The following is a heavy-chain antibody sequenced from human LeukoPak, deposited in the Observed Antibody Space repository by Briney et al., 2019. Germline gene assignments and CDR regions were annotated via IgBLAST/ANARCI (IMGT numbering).Heavy chain of an antibody. V-gene: IGHV3-23*01. J-gene: IGHJ4*02. D-gene: IGHD3-10*01. Sequence: PGGSLRLSCAASGFTFSSYAMSWVRQAPGKGLEWVSAISGSGGSTYYADSVKDRFTISRDNSKNTLYLQMNSLRAEDTAVYDCAKDRVTMVRGVISVVDYWGQGTLVTVSS. CDR1: GFTFSSYA. CDR3: AKDRVTMVRGVISVVDY. CDR2: ISGSGGST.